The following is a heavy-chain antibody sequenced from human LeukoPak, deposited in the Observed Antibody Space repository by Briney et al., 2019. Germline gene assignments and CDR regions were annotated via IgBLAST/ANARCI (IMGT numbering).Heavy chain of an antibody. J-gene: IGHJ5*02. CDR3: ARSLGSCSTTTCYDNWFDP. CDR2: IFPSGGEI. Sequence: GGSLRLSCAASGFTFSTFAMIWVRQPPGKGLEWVSSIFPSGGEIHYADSLKGRFTISRDNAKDSLYLQMNSLRAEDTAVYYCARSLGSCSTTTCYDNWFDPWGQGTLVTVSS. V-gene: IGHV3-21*01. CDR1: GFTFSTFA. D-gene: IGHD2-2*01.